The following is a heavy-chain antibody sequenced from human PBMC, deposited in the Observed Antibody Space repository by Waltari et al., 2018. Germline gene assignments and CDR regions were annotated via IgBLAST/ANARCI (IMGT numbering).Heavy chain of an antibody. J-gene: IGHJ4*02. CDR2: IYHSGST. CDR3: ASERYXYDSSGFDY. V-gene: IGHV4-38-2*02. Sequence: QVQLQXSGPGLVKPSETLSLTCTVSGYSISSGYYWGWIRQPPGKGLEWIGSIYHSGSTYYNPSLKSRVTISVDTSKNQFSLKLSSVTAADTAVXYCASERYXYDSSGFDYWGQGTLXTVSS. CDR1: GYSISSGYY. D-gene: IGHD3-22*01.